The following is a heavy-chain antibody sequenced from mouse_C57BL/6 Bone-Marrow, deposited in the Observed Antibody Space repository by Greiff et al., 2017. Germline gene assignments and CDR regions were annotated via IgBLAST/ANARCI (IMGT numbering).Heavy chain of an antibody. Sequence: QVQLQQPGAELVKPGASVKLSCKASGYTFTSYWMHWVKQRPGQGLEWIGMIHPNSGSTNYNEKFKSKATLTVDKPSSTAYMQISSLTSEDSAVYYCARVRWLLSWFAYWGQGTLVTVSA. CDR2: IHPNSGST. V-gene: IGHV1-64*01. CDR1: GYTFTSYW. D-gene: IGHD2-3*01. J-gene: IGHJ3*01. CDR3: ARVRWLLSWFAY.